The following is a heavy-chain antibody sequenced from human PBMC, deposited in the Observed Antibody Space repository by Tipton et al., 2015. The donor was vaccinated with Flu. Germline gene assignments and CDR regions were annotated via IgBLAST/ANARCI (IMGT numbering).Heavy chain of an antibody. CDR3: VRGGVATGDF. Sequence: SLRLSCATSGFTFKNYNMNWVRQAPGKGLEWVSSISSGSRIRYYADFVKGRFTISKDYANNSLYLQMNSLRAEDTAVYYCVRGGVATGDFWGQGTLVTVSS. CDR1: GFTFKNYN. J-gene: IGHJ4*02. D-gene: IGHD5-12*01. V-gene: IGHV3-48*01. CDR2: ISSGSRIR.